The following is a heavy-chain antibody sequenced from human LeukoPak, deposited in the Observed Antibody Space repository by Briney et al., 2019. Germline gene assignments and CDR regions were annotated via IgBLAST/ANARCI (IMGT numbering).Heavy chain of an antibody. D-gene: IGHD2-15*01. CDR3: ARAYCSGGSCDFDY. CDR1: GFTFSSCG. Sequence: GGSLRLSCAASGFTFSSCGMHWVRQAPGKGLEWVAVIWYDGSNKYYADSVKGRFTISRDNSKNTLYLQMNSLRAEDTAVYYCARAYCSGGSCDFDYWGQGTLVTVSS. CDR2: IWYDGSNK. J-gene: IGHJ4*02. V-gene: IGHV3-33*01.